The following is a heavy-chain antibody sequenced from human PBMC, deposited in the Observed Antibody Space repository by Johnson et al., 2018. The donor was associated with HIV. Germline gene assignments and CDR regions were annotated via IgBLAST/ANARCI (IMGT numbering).Heavy chain of an antibody. CDR2: SGSGGST. CDR3: AKYRQQLVRSAFDI. Sequence: VQLVESGGGLVQPGGSLRLSCAASGVTVSSNYMTWVRQAPGKGLEWVSGISGSGGSTFYVDSVKGRFTISRDNSKNTLYLQMNSLRAEDTAVYYCAKYRQQLVRSAFDIWGQGTMVTVSS. V-gene: IGHV3-66*02. J-gene: IGHJ3*02. D-gene: IGHD6-13*01. CDR1: GVTVSSNY.